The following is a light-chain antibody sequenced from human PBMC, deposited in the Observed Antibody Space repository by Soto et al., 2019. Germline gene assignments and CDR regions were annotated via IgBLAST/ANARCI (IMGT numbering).Light chain of an antibody. CDR3: SSYTSRNTRQMV. V-gene: IGLV2-14*01. CDR2: DVN. CDR1: SNDVGGYNY. J-gene: IGLJ1*01. Sequence: QSVLTQPASVSGSPGQSITISCTGTSNDVGGYNYVSWYQQHPGKAPKFMIYDVNNRPSGVSDRFSGSKSGNTASLTISGLQPEDEADYYCSSYTSRNTRQMVFVTGTKVTVL.